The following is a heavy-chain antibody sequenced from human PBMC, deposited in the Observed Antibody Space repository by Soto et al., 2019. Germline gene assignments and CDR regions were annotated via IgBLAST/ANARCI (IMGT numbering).Heavy chain of an antibody. V-gene: IGHV3-11*01. CDR3: ARRRRIDSGSYFDY. Sequence: GGSLRLSCAASGFTFSDYYMSWIRQAPGKGLEWVSYISSSGSTIYYADSVKGRFTIPRDNAKNSLYLQMNSLRAEDTAVYYCARRRRIDSGSYFDYWGQGTLVTVSS. D-gene: IGHD1-26*01. CDR2: ISSSGSTI. CDR1: GFTFSDYY. J-gene: IGHJ4*02.